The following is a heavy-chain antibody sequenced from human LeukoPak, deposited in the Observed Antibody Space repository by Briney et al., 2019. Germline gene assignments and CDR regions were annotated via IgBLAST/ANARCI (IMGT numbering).Heavy chain of an antibody. J-gene: IGHJ6*02. CDR2: IYPGDSDT. D-gene: IGHD3-22*01. CDR1: GYSFISYW. CDR3: ARGDDSSGYTYYYGMDV. Sequence: GESLKISCKGSGYSFISYWIGWVRQLPGKGLEWMGIIYPGDSDTRYSPSFQGQVTISADKSISTAYLQWSSLKASDTAMYYCARGDDSSGYTYYYGMDVWGQGTTVTVSS. V-gene: IGHV5-51*01.